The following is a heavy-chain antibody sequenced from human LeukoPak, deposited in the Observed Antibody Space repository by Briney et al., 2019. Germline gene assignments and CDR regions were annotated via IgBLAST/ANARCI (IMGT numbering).Heavy chain of an antibody. D-gene: IGHD6-6*01. CDR1: GFTFSSYA. Sequence: PGGSLRLSCAASGFTFSSYAMTWVRQAPGKGLECVGFIQSKTDGGTTDSATPVKGRFTVSRDDSKNTLYLQMNSLKTGDTAVYYCTTWSSQFDYWGQGTLVTVSS. V-gene: IGHV3-15*01. CDR3: TTWSSQFDY. J-gene: IGHJ4*02. CDR2: IQSKTDGGTT.